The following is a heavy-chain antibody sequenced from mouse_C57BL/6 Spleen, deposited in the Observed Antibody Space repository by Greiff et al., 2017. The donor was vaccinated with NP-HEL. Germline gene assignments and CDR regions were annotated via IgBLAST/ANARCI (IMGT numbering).Heavy chain of an antibody. D-gene: IGHD3-2*02. CDR1: GYTFTSYW. J-gene: IGHJ3*01. V-gene: IGHV1-69*01. Sequence: QVHVKQPGAELVMPGASVKLSCKASGYTFTSYWMHWVKQRPGQGLEWIGEIDPSDSYTNYNQKFKGKSTLTVDKSSSTAYMQLSSLTSEDSAVYYCARLRAQALAWFAYWGQGTLVTVSA. CDR3: ARLRAQALAWFAY. CDR2: IDPSDSYT.